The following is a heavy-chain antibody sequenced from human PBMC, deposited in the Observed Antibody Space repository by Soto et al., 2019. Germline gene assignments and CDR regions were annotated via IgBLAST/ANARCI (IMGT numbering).Heavy chain of an antibody. J-gene: IGHJ4*02. CDR3: ARDDDYDDNGLDY. Sequence: PGGSLRLSCAASGFTFSNYAVTWVRQAPGKGLEWVSTISGSGGSTYYADSVKGRFTISRDNSKNTLYLQMNSLRAEDTAVYYCARDDDYDDNGLDYWGQGTLVTVSS. CDR2: ISGSGGST. D-gene: IGHD4-17*01. V-gene: IGHV3-23*01. CDR1: GFTFSNYA.